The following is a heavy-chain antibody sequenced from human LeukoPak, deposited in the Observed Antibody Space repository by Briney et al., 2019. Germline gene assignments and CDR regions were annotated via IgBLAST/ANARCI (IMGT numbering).Heavy chain of an antibody. Sequence: PGGSLRLSCAVSGITLSNYGMSWVRQAPGKGLEWVAGISDSGGRTNYADSVKGRFTISRDNAKNSLYLQMNSLRAEDTAVYYCARGRDGYNSFDYWGQGTLVTVSS. J-gene: IGHJ4*02. CDR1: GITLSNYG. V-gene: IGHV3-23*01. CDR3: ARGRDGYNSFDY. D-gene: IGHD5-24*01. CDR2: ISDSGGRT.